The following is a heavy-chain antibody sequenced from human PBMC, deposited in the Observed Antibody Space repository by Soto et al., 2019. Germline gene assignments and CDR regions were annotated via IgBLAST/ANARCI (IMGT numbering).Heavy chain of an antibody. J-gene: IGHJ5*02. CDR2: RYYSGTP. Sequence: QVQLQESGPGLVKPSQTLSLTCTVSAGSISSGTYYWNRIRQHPGKGLEWIGYRYYSGTPYYNPSLQSRLTISGDTSKTQFSLKLSPVTVADTAVYYCASVNAFRTGWFDPWGQGIMVTVSS. CDR1: AGSISSGTYY. CDR3: ASVNAFRTGWFDP. D-gene: IGHD2-2*01. V-gene: IGHV4-31*03.